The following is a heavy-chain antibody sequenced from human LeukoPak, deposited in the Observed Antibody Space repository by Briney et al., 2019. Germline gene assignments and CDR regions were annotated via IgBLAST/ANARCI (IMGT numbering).Heavy chain of an antibody. V-gene: IGHV4-34*01. CDR3: ASRNELYYYYGMDV. J-gene: IGHJ6*02. Sequence: SETLSLTCAVYGGSFSGYYWSWIRQPPGKGLEWIGEINHSGSTNYNPSLKSRVTISVDTSKNQFSLKLSSVTAADTAVYYCASRNELYYYYGMDVWGQGTTVTVPS. D-gene: IGHD1-14*01. CDR1: GGSFSGYY. CDR2: INHSGST.